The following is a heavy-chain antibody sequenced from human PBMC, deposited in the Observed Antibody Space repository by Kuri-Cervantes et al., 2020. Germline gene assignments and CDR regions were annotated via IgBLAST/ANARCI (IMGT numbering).Heavy chain of an antibody. Sequence: GGSLRLSCAASGFTFDDYAMHWVRQAPGRGLEWVASIIKDGSETYYVDSVKGRFTISRDNAKNSLYLQMNNLRGEDTAVYYCARYGYGYARPFDYWGQGFLVTVSS. CDR1: GFTFDDYA. D-gene: IGHD2-2*01. J-gene: IGHJ4*02. CDR3: ARYGYGYARPFDY. V-gene: IGHV3-7*01. CDR2: IIKDGSET.